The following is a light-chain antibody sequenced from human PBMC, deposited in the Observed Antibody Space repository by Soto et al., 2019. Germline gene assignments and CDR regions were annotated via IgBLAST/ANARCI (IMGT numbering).Light chain of an antibody. CDR1: SSDVGSHNL. CDR2: EVS. CDR3: CSYGGSRAV. V-gene: IGLV2-23*02. J-gene: IGLJ7*01. Sequence: QSVLTQPASVSGSPGQSITISCTGTSSDVGSHNLVSWYQQHPGQAPKLMIYEVSKRPLGVSARFSASKSGNTASLTISGLQAWDEADYYCCSYGGSRAVFGGGTQLTVL.